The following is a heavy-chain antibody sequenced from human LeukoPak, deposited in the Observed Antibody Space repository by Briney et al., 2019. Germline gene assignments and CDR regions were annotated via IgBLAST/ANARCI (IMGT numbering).Heavy chain of an antibody. Sequence: SETLSLTCTVSGGSISSSSYYWGWIRQPPGKGLEWIGSIYYSGSTYYNPSLKSRVTISVDTSKNQFSLKLSSVTAADTAVYYCARGRDGYNYYYFDYWGQGTLVTVSS. D-gene: IGHD5-24*01. V-gene: IGHV4-39*07. CDR3: ARGRDGYNYYYFDY. CDR1: GGSISSSSYY. J-gene: IGHJ4*02. CDR2: IYYSGST.